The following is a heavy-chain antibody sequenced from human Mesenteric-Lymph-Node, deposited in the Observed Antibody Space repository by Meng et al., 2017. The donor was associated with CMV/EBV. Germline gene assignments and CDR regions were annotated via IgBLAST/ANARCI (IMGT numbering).Heavy chain of an antibody. D-gene: IGHD6-13*01. J-gene: IGHJ1*01. CDR1: GYAFTSCA. V-gene: IGHV1-3*01. CDR2: ISAGSGYT. Sequence: GYAFTSCAIHWVRQAPGQSLEGMGLISAGSGYTEYSQNFQDRVTITRDTSASTAYLELRSLRSEDTAVYYCARVTLTAAGRYFQHWGQGTLVTVSS. CDR3: ARVTLTAAGRYFQH.